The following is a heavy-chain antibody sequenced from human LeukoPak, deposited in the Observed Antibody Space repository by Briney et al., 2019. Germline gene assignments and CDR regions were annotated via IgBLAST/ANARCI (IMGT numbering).Heavy chain of an antibody. CDR3: ARDLSGYSDY. V-gene: IGHV3-74*01. J-gene: IGHJ4*02. D-gene: IGHD2-15*01. Sequence: GGSLRLSYAASGFTLSSYWLHWVRQAPGKGLVWVSRISDADRSITDYAASVRGRFTISRDTAKNTLYLEMSSLGAEDTAVYYCARDLSGYSDYWGQGTLVTVSS. CDR2: ISDADRSIT. CDR1: GFTLSSYW.